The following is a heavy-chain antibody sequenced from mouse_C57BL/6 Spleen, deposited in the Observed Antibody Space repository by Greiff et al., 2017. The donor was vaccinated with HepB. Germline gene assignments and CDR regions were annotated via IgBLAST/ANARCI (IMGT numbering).Heavy chain of an antibody. CDR2: IYPGSGST. CDR3: ARLTITTVTDFDV. J-gene: IGHJ1*03. Sequence: QVQLQQPGAELVKPGASVKMSCKASGYTFTSYWITWVKQRPGQGLEWIGDIYPGSGSTNYNEKFKSKATLTVDTSSSPAYMQLSSLTSEDSAVYYCARLTITTVTDFDVWGTGTTVTVSS. CDR1: GYTFTSYW. V-gene: IGHV1-55*01. D-gene: IGHD1-1*01.